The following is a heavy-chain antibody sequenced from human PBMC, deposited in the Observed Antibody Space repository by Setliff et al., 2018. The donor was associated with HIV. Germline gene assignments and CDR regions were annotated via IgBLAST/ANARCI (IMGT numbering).Heavy chain of an antibody. Sequence: PSETLSLTCAVSGASISSGNWWSWVRQSPGKGLEWIGEIFHTGSTNYNPSLKSRVTIPVDTSKNHFSLNVSSLTAADTALYFCARLMPNWDYFDYWGQGTQVTVSS. J-gene: IGHJ4*02. CDR3: ARLMPNWDYFDY. D-gene: IGHD2-2*01. CDR1: GASISSGNW. V-gene: IGHV4-4*02. CDR2: IFHTGST.